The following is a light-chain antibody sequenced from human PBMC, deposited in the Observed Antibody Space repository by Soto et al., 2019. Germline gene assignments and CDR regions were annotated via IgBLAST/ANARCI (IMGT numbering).Light chain of an antibody. CDR3: HQYSSSRRT. J-gene: IGKJ1*01. V-gene: IGKV3-20*01. Sequence: EIVLTQSPGTLSLSPVAIVTLSCSASQSVSSNFLAWYQQKPGQAPRLLIYGASNRAAGIPDRFSGSGSGTDFTLTISRLEPEDFAVYYCHQYSSSRRTFGQGTKVDIK. CDR1: QSVSSNF. CDR2: GAS.